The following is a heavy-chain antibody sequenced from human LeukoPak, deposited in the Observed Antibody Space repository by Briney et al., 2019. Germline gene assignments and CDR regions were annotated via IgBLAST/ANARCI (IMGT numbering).Heavy chain of an antibody. J-gene: IGHJ3*02. D-gene: IGHD6-19*01. V-gene: IGHV5-51*01. Sequence: GESLKISCKTSGFTFTTHWIAWVRQKPGEGLELMGIIYPGDSDTNYSPAFQGQVTISADKSTNTAYLLWSSLKASDTAMYYCARPRQWHRNDAFDIWGQGTMVTVSS. CDR2: IYPGDSDT. CDR1: GFTFTTHW. CDR3: ARPRQWHRNDAFDI.